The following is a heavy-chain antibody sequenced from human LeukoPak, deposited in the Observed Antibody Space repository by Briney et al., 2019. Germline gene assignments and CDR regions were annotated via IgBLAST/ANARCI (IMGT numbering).Heavy chain of an antibody. CDR3: AKDLIPSVHQHGMDV. J-gene: IGHJ6*04. D-gene: IGHD2-8*01. CDR1: GFTFSSYG. V-gene: IGHV3-30*18. CDR2: ISYDGSNK. Sequence: AGGSLRLSCAASGFTFSSYGMHWVRQAPGKGLEWVAVISYDGSNKYYADSVKGRFTISRDNSKNTLYLQMNSLRAEDTAVYYCAKDLIPSVHQHGMDVWGKGITVTVSS.